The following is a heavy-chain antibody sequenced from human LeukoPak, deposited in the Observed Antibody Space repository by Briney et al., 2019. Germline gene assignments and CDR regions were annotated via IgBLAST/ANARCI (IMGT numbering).Heavy chain of an antibody. V-gene: IGHV4-31*03. Sequence: SETLSLTCTVSGGSISSGGYYWSWIRQHPGKGLEWIGYIYYSGSTYYNPSLKSRVTISVDTSKNRFSLKLSSVTAADTAVYYCARVVPAGNWFDPWGQGTLVTVSS. CDR1: GGSISSGGYY. D-gene: IGHD2-2*01. CDR2: IYYSGST. CDR3: ARVVPAGNWFDP. J-gene: IGHJ5*02.